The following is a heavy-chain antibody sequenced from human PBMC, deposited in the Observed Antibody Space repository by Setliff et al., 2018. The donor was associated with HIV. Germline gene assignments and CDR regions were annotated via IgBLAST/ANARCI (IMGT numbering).Heavy chain of an antibody. Sequence: SETLSLTCTVSGGSISSTNCFWGWIRQPPGKGLEWIGTIYYHGSTYYNPSLKSRVTISIDTSKNQFSLQLTSVTAADTAVYYCVNPSGAMGDFDSWGQGTLVTVS. J-gene: IGHJ4*02. CDR2: IYYHGST. CDR1: GGSISSTNCF. CDR3: VNPSGAMGDFDS. D-gene: IGHD3-16*01. V-gene: IGHV4-39*01.